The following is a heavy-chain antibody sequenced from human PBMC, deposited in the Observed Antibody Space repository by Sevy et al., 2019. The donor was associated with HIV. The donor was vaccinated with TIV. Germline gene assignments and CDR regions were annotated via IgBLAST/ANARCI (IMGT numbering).Heavy chain of an antibody. CDR1: GFIFSNYA. CDR3: ASPGGKGFDP. J-gene: IGHJ5*02. Sequence: GGSLRLSCAASGFIFSNYAIHWVRRAPGKGVEWVAVISYDGSNKHYAASVKGRFTISRDNSRNTLYLQMNSLRAEDTAVYYCASPGGKGFDPWGQGTLVTVSS. V-gene: IGHV3-30*04. D-gene: IGHD3-16*01. CDR2: ISYDGSNK.